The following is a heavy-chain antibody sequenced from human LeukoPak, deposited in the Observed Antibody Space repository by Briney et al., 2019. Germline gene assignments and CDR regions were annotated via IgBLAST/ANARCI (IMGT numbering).Heavy chain of an antibody. CDR2: ISDSGGAT. CDR1: GFTFSSYA. V-gene: IGHV3-23*01. J-gene: IGHJ4*02. Sequence: PGGSLRLSCAASGFTFSSYAMSWVRQAPGKGLEWVSGISDSGGATSCADSVKGRFTVSRDNSKNTLYLQMNSLRAEDTAVYYCAKREGRAFDYWGQGTLVTVSS. CDR3: AKREGRAFDY.